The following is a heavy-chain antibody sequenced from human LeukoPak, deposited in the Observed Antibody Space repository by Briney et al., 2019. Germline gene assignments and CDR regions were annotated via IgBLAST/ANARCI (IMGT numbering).Heavy chain of an antibody. V-gene: IGHV4-34*01. CDR2: INHSGST. Sequence: PGGSLRLSCAASGFTFSSYAMSWVRQPPGKGLEWIGEINHSGSTNYNPSLKSRVTISVDTSKNQFSLKLSSVTAADTAVYYCARRQQGGIFDYWGQGTLVTVSS. D-gene: IGHD6-13*01. J-gene: IGHJ4*02. CDR3: ARRQQGGIFDY. CDR1: GFTFSSYA.